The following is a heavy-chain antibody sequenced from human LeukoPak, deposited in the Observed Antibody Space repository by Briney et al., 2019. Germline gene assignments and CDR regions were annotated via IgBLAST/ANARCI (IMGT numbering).Heavy chain of an antibody. D-gene: IGHD7-27*01. Sequence: GGSLRLSCAASGFTFSSYSMNWVRQAPGKGLEWVAAIKDDGSETDYVDSVKGRFTISRDNAKNSLYLQMNSLRAEDTAVYYCSTYKNWVAGDVWGQGTTVSVSS. CDR2: IKDDGSET. CDR1: GFTFSSYS. J-gene: IGHJ6*02. CDR3: STYKNWVAGDV. V-gene: IGHV3-7*01.